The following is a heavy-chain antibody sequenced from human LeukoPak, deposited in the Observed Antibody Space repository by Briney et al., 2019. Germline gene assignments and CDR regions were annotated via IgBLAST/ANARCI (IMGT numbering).Heavy chain of an antibody. D-gene: IGHD5-18*01. Sequence: ASVKVSCKASGYTFTGYYMHWVRQAPGQGLEWVGWINPNSGGTNYAQKFQGRVTMTRDTSISTAYMELSRLRSDDTAVYYCARSDGYSYGYGPDYWGQGTLVTVSS. V-gene: IGHV1-2*02. CDR1: GYTFTGYY. J-gene: IGHJ4*02. CDR3: ARSDGYSYGYGPDY. CDR2: INPNSGGT.